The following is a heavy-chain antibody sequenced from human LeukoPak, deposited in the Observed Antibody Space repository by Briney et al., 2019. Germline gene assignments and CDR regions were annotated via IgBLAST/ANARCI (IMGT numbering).Heavy chain of an antibody. D-gene: IGHD3-22*01. CDR2: IWYDGSNK. CDR1: GFTFSSYG. V-gene: IGHV3-33*06. J-gene: IGHJ4*02. Sequence: GGSLRLSCAASGFTFSSYGMHWVRQAPGKGLEWVAVIWYDGSNKYYADSVKGRFTISRDNSKNTLYLQMNSLRAEDTAVYYCAKDQGDYYYDSSGDYWGQGTLVTVSS. CDR3: AKDQGDYYYDSSGDY.